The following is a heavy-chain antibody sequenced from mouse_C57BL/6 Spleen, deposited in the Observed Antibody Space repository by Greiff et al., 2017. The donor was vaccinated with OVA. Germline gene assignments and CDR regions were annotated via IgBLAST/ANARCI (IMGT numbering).Heavy chain of an antibody. CDR3: ARGAYYFDY. V-gene: IGHV1-42*01. J-gene: IGHJ2*01. CDR1: GYSFTGYY. Sequence: VQLQQSGPELVKPGASVKISCKASGYSFTGYYMNWVKQSPEKSLEWIGEINPSTGGTTYNQKFKAKATLTVDKSSSTAYMQRKSLTSEDSAVYYCARGAYYFDYWGQGTTLTVSS. CDR2: INPSTGGT.